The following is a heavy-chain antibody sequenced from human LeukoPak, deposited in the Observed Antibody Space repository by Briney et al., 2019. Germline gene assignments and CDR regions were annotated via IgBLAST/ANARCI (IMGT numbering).Heavy chain of an antibody. J-gene: IGHJ4*02. CDR2: INHSGST. CDR1: GGSFSGYY. CDR3: ARGGADDILTGYYPDY. D-gene: IGHD3-9*01. Sequence: SETLSLTCAVYGGSFSGYYWSWIRQPPGKGLDWIGEINHSGSTNYNPSLKSRVTISVDTSKNQFSLKLSSVTAADTAVYYCARGGADDILTGYYPDYWGQGTLVTVSS. V-gene: IGHV4-34*01.